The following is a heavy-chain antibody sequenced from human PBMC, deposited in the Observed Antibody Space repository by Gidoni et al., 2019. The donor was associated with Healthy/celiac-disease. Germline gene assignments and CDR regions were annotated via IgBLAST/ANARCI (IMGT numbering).Heavy chain of an antibody. J-gene: IGHJ4*02. Sequence: EVQLVQSGGGLVKPGGSLILSCAASGVPFSSYSMNWFRQAPGKGLEWVSSISSSSSYIDYADSEKGRFTIYRDNAKNSLYLQMNSMRAEDTAVYYCARTKIAAAGTFDYWGQGTLVTVSS. CDR2: ISSSSSYI. D-gene: IGHD6-13*01. V-gene: IGHV3-21*06. CDR3: ARTKIAAAGTFDY. CDR1: GVPFSSYS.